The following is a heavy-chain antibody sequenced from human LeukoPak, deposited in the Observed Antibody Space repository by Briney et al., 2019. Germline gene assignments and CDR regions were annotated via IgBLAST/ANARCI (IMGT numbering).Heavy chain of an antibody. V-gene: IGHV3-21*01. CDR2: ISSSSSYI. CDR1: GFIFSSYS. D-gene: IGHD6-13*01. CDR3: ARKRAAAVPDY. Sequence: GGSLRLSCAASGFIFSSYSMNWVRQAPGKGLEWVSSISSSSSYIYYADSVKGRFTISRDNAKNSLYLQMNSLRAEDTAVYYCARKRAAAVPDYWGQGTLVTVSS. J-gene: IGHJ4*02.